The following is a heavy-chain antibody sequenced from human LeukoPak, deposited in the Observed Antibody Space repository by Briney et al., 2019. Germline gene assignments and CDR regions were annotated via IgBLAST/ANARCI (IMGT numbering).Heavy chain of an antibody. Sequence: GRSLRLSCAASGFTFNNYGMHYVRQAPGKGLEWVAVISDDGRNKNYADSVKGRFTISRDSSNNTLYLQMNSLRAEDAGVYFCAKDRETTASGTFDFRGQGTLVTVSS. D-gene: IGHD6-13*01. J-gene: IGHJ4*02. V-gene: IGHV3-30*18. CDR1: GFTFNNYG. CDR3: AKDRETTASGTFDF. CDR2: ISDDGRNK.